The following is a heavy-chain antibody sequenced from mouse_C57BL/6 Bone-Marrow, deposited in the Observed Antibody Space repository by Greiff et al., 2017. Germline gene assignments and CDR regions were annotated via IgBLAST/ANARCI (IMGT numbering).Heavy chain of an antibody. CDR2: IYPRDGST. V-gene: IGHV1-85*01. Sequence: QVQLQQSGPELVKPGASVKLSCKASGYTFTSYDIHWVKQRPGQGLEWIGWIYPRDGSTKYHEKFKGKATLTVDTSSSTAYMELHSLTSEDSAGYCCARLEYDGSSGDWYFDVWGTGTTGTVSS. D-gene: IGHD1-1*01. CDR1: GYTFTSYD. J-gene: IGHJ1*03. CDR3: ARLEYDGSSGDWYFDV.